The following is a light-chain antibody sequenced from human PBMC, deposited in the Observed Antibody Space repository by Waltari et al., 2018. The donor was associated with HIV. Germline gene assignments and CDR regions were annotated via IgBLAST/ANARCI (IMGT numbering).Light chain of an antibody. CDR3: QQYEASPPMYT. V-gene: IGKV3-20*01. J-gene: IGKJ2*01. CDR1: QTINNNY. CDR2: DAS. Sequence: EPVLTQSPGTLSLSSGERATLSCRAGQTINNNYLAWYQHKPGLPPRLLIYDASTRAAGIPDRISGGVSGTDFTLTSSRLEPEDFGIYFCQQYEASPPMYTFGQGTRLEV.